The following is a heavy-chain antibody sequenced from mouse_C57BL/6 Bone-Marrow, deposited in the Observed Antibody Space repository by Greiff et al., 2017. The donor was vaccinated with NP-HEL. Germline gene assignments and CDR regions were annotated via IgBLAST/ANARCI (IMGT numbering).Heavy chain of an antibody. J-gene: IGHJ4*01. CDR1: GYTFTSYW. Sequence: QVQLKQPGAELVRPGTSVKLSCKASGYTFTSYWMHWVKQRPGQGLEWIGVIDPSDSYTNYNQKFKGKATLTVDTSSSTAYMQLSSLTSEDSAVYYCARGGGMDYWGQGTSVTVSS. V-gene: IGHV1-59*01. CDR2: IDPSDSYT. CDR3: ARGGGMDY.